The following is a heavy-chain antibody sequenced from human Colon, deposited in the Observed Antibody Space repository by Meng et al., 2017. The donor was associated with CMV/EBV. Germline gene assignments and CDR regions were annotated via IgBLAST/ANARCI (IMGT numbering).Heavy chain of an antibody. CDR1: GGSISTHY. CDR3: ARALGDIVAADGMDV. Sequence: SETLSLTCTVSGGSISTHYWNWIRQSPEKGLEWIGYIHYSGTPNYSPSFKSRVTISVDTSKNQFSLKVTSETAADTAVYYCARALGDIVAADGMDVWGQGTTVTVSS. V-gene: IGHV4-59*11. CDR2: IHYSGTP. J-gene: IGHJ6*02. D-gene: IGHD5-12*01.